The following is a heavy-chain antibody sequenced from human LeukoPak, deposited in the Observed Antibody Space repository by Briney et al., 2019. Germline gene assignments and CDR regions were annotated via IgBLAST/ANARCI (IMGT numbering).Heavy chain of an antibody. Sequence: GGSLRLSCAASGFTFSRYWMHWVRQAPGKGLEWVSSISSSSSYIYYADSVKGRFTISRDNAKNSLYLQMNSLRAEDTAVYYCARGLNMIVVVMYFDYWGQGTLVTVSS. V-gene: IGHV3-21*01. D-gene: IGHD3-22*01. CDR2: ISSSSSYI. J-gene: IGHJ4*02. CDR1: GFTFSRYW. CDR3: ARGLNMIVVVMYFDY.